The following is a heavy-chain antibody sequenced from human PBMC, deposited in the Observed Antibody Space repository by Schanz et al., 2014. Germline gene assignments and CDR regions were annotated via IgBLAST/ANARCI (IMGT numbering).Heavy chain of an antibody. CDR1: GFTFRGYA. D-gene: IGHD2-8*02. CDR2: INTGVNT. J-gene: IGHJ4*02. Sequence: EVQLLESGGGLVQPGGSLRLSCAASGFTFRGYAMNWVRQAPGRGLEWVSAINTGVNTYYADSVRGRFTMSRDNSKNTLYLQMNSLRAGDAAVYYCAKSLESCPGGRCSRGYFDYWGQGTLVTVSS. CDR3: AKSLESCPGGRCSRGYFDY. V-gene: IGHV3-23*01.